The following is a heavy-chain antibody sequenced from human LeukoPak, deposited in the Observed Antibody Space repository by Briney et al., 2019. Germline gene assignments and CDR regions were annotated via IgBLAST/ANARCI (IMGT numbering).Heavy chain of an antibody. D-gene: IGHD3-10*01. V-gene: IGHV5-10-1*01. CDR1: GYSSTSYC. CDR3: ARLNYYGSGKYFQH. J-gene: IGHJ1*01. CDR2: IDPSDSYT. Sequence: GESLRISSKASGYSSTSYCVSWVRHLPGRGLEWLGRIDPSDSYTTYSPSLQGHVTISADKSISTAYLQWSSLKASDTAMYYCARLNYYGSGKYFQHWGQGTLVTVSS.